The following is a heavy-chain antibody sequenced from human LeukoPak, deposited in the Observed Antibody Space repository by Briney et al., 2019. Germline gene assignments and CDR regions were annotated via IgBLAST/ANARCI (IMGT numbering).Heavy chain of an antibody. CDR2: IYTSGST. CDR1: GSSISSYY. V-gene: IGHV4-4*07. Sequence: PSETLSLTCTVSGSSISSYYWSWIRQPAGKGLEWIGRIYTSGSTNNNPSLKSRVTMSVDTSKNQFSLKLSSVTAADTAVYYCAREVLEVDFWSGYPSYDAFDIWGQGTMVTVSS. CDR3: AREVLEVDFWSGYPSYDAFDI. J-gene: IGHJ3*02. D-gene: IGHD3-3*01.